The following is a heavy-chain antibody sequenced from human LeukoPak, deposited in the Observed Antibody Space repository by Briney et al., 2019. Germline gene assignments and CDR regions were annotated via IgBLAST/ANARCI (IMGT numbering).Heavy chain of an antibody. Sequence: GRSLRLSCAASGFTFSSYAMHWVRQAPGKGLEWVAVVSYDGSNKYYADSVKGRFTISRDNSKNTLYLQMNSLRAEDTAVYYCAKSFRPRHFDYWGQGTLVTVSS. CDR1: GFTFSSYA. J-gene: IGHJ4*02. CDR2: VSYDGSNK. D-gene: IGHD6-6*01. V-gene: IGHV3-30-3*02. CDR3: AKSFRPRHFDY.